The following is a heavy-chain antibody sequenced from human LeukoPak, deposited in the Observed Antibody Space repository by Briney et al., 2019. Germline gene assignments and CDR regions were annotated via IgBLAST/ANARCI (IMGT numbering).Heavy chain of an antibody. D-gene: IGHD1-26*01. CDR3: ARGKWELLSHYWCFDL. Sequence: SQTLSLTCAISGDSVSSNSAAWNWIRQSPSRGLEWLGRTYYRSKWYNDYAVSVKSRITINPDTSKNQFSLQLNSVTPEDTTVYYCARGKWELLSHYWCFDLWGRGTLVTVSS. CDR1: GDSVSSNSAA. CDR2: TYYRSKWYN. J-gene: IGHJ2*01. V-gene: IGHV6-1*01.